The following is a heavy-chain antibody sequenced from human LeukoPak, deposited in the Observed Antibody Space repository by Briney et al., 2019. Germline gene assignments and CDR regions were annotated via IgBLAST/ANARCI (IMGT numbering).Heavy chain of an antibody. Sequence: GGSLRLSCATSGFIFSDYSMAWVRHAPGRGLEWVAVISGRSGYIAYADSVKGRFTISRDNSENTLYLQMNSLRAEDTAVYYCASERDRGTQVADHFAHWGEGTLLTVSS. CDR1: GFIFSDYS. J-gene: IGHJ4*02. D-gene: IGHD6-19*01. CDR2: ISGRSGYI. CDR3: ASERDRGTQVADHFAH. V-gene: IGHV3-21*04.